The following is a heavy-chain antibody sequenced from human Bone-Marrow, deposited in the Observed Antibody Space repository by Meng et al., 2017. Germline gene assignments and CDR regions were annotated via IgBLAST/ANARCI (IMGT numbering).Heavy chain of an antibody. V-gene: IGHV3-15*01. Sequence: EVRLVEAGGGLVKAGGSLRLSCVASGLSFTDAWMSWVRQAPGKGLEWVGRIKRNSDGGTIDYAAPVKGRFTISRDDSKNTLYLQMDSLITEDTAVYFCATGAAAADHWGQGTLVTVSS. CDR2: IKRNSDGGTI. CDR3: ATGAAAADH. D-gene: IGHD6-13*01. J-gene: IGHJ4*02. CDR1: GLSFTDAW.